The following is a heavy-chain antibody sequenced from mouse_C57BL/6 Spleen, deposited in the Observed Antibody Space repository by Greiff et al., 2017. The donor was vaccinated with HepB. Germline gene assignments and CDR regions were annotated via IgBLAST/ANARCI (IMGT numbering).Heavy chain of an antibody. CDR1: GYTFTSYW. CDR3: ARDYYGSGLDY. V-gene: IGHV1-61*01. D-gene: IGHD1-1*01. Sequence: QVQLQQPGAELVRPGSSVKLSCKASGYTFTSYWMDWVKQRPGQGLEWIGNIYPSDSETHYNQKFKDKATLTVDKSSSTAYMQLSSLTSEDSAVYYCARDYYGSGLDYWGQGTTLTVSS. J-gene: IGHJ2*01. CDR2: IYPSDSET.